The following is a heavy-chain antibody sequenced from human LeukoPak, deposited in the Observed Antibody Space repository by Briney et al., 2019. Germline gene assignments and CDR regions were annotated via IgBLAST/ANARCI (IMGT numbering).Heavy chain of an antibody. V-gene: IGHV1-18*01. CDR1: GYTFTSYC. D-gene: IGHD1-26*01. J-gene: IGHJ6*02. CDR3: ARSSGDSGNYYYYGIDV. Sequence: ASVKVSCKASGYTFTSYCISWVRQAPGQGLEWMGWISAYYGNTNYAQKLQGRVTMTTDTSTSTAYMDLRSLRSDDTAVYYCARSSGDSGNYYYYGIDVWGQGTTVTVSS. CDR2: ISAYYGNT.